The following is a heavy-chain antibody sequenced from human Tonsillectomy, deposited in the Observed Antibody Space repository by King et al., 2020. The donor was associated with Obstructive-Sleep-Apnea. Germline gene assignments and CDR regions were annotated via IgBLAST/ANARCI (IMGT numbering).Heavy chain of an antibody. Sequence: QLVQSGGGLVQPGGSLRLSCVASGFTFSCYWMSWVRQAPGEGLEGVARINEDGTQKYYVDSVKGRFTISRDNAKSSLYLQMDSLRAEDTAVYYCARADFNSGDSWGQGTLVTVSS. CDR1: GFTFSCYW. D-gene: IGHD3/OR15-3a*01. CDR3: ARADFNSGDS. V-gene: IGHV3-7*03. CDR2: INEDGTQK. J-gene: IGHJ5*01.